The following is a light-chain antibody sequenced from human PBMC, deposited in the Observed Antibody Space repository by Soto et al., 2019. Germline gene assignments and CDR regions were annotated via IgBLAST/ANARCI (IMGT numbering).Light chain of an antibody. CDR3: QQYDNLPLI. J-gene: IGKJ3*01. V-gene: IGKV1-33*01. CDR1: QDISNY. Sequence: DIQMTQSPSSLSASVGDRVTITCQASQDISNYLNWYQQKPGKAPKLLIYDASNLETGVPSRFSGSGSGTDFTFTISRLQPEDIATYYCQQYDNLPLIFGPGTKVDIK. CDR2: DAS.